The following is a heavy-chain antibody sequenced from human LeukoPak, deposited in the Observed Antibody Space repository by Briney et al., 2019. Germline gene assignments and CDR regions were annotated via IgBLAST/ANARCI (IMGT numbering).Heavy chain of an antibody. J-gene: IGHJ5*02. CDR1: GFTFSSYE. V-gene: IGHV3-48*03. D-gene: IGHD2-2*01. CDR3: AKDRGGTSCCGNWFDP. Sequence: GGSLRLSCAASGFTFSSYEMNWVRQAPGKGLEWVSYISSSGSTIYYADSVKGRFTISRDNAKNSLYLQMNSLRAEDTAVYYCAKDRGGTSCCGNWFDPWGQGTLVTVSS. CDR2: ISSSGSTI.